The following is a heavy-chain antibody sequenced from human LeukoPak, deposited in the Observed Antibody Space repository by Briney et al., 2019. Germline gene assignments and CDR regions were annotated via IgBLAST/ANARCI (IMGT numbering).Heavy chain of an antibody. Sequence: SVKVSCTASGGTFSSYAISWVRQAPGQGLEWMGGIIAVFGTSNYAQNFQGRVTITADESTNTAYMQLSSLRAEDTAVYYCARGLREQHDAFDIWGQGTMVTVSS. CDR2: IIAVFGTS. V-gene: IGHV1-69*01. CDR3: ARGLREQHDAFDI. J-gene: IGHJ3*02. D-gene: IGHD1/OR15-1a*01. CDR1: GGTFSSYA.